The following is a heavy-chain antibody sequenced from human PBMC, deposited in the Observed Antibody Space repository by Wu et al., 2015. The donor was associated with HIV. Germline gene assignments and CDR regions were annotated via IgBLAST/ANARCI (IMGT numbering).Heavy chain of an antibody. CDR2: IYQSGNT. CDR3: ARHVPKIKYFLDY. D-gene: IGHD2/OR15-2a*01. Sequence: QVQLQESGPGLVKPSETLSLTCAVSGYSITSGNYWGWIRQPPEKGLQWIGSIYQSGNTYDNASLKSRVTMSVDTSKNQFSLRLSSVTAADTAIYYCARHVPKIKYFLDYWGQGMLVTVSS. J-gene: IGHJ4*02. V-gene: IGHV4-38-2*01. CDR1: GYSITSGNY.